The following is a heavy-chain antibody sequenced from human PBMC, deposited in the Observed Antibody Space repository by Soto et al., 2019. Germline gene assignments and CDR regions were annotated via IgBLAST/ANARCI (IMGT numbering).Heavy chain of an antibody. D-gene: IGHD6-13*01. Sequence: QVQLVQSGAEVKKPGASVKVSCKASGYTFTSYAMHWVRQAPGQRLEWMGWINAGNGNTKYSQKFQGRVTITRDTSASTAYMELSSLRSEDTAVYYCAREEVYSSSWYDYYYYMDVWGKGTTVTVSS. J-gene: IGHJ6*03. CDR1: GYTFTSYA. CDR3: AREEVYSSSWYDYYYYMDV. CDR2: INAGNGNT. V-gene: IGHV1-3*01.